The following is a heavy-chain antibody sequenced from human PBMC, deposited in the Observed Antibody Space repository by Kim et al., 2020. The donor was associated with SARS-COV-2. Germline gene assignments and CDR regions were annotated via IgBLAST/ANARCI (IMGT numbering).Heavy chain of an antibody. V-gene: IGHV1-69*04. CDR3: VSYDYGDLNWFDS. D-gene: IGHD4-17*01. CDR1: GGTFSSYA. CDR2: IIPILGIE. Sequence: SVKVSCKASGGTFSSYAISWVRQAPGQGLEWMGRIIPILGIENYAQKFQGRVTIPADKSTSTASMELSSLRSEDTAVYYCVSYDYGDLNWFDSWGQGTL. J-gene: IGHJ5*01.